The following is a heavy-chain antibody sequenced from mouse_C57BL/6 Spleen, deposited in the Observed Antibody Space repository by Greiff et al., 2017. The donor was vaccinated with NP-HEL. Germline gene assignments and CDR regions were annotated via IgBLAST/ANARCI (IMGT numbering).Heavy chain of an antibody. Sequence: QVQLQQSGPELVKPGASVKISCKASGYTFTSYWMQWVRQRPGQGLEWIGEIFPGSGSTYYNEKFKGKATLTVDTSSSTAYMQLSSLTSEDSAVYFCARQADGYWYFDVWGTGTTVTVSS. CDR3: ARQADGYWYFDV. J-gene: IGHJ1*03. CDR1: GYTFTSYW. V-gene: IGHV1-56*01. D-gene: IGHD2-3*01. CDR2: IFPGSGST.